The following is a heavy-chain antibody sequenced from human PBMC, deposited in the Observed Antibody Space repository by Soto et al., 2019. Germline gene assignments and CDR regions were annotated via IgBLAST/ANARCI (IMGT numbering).Heavy chain of an antibody. CDR3: ARDHYYAFDI. CDR2: FGITGKSG. V-gene: IGHV3-21*02. CDR1: GFTFSRVS. Sequence: EVQLVESGGGLVKPGESLRLSCEASGFTFSRVSMNWVRQVPGKGLEWVSWFGITGKSGDYADSVKGRFTISRDNARNSVHLQMSSLRDEDTAVYYCARDHYYAFDIWGQGTMVTVS. J-gene: IGHJ3*02. D-gene: IGHD1-26*01.